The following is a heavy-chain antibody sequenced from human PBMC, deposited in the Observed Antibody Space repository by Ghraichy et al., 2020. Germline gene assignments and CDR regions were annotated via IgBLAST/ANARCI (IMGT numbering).Heavy chain of an antibody. D-gene: IGHD1-1*01. J-gene: IGHJ3*02. CDR1: GGSISSSSYY. CDR3: ASRRGYRDAFDI. Sequence: SETLSLTCTVSGGSISSSSYYWGWIRQPPGKGLEWIGSIYYSGSTYYNPSLKSRVTISVDTSKNQFSLKLSSVTAADTAVYYCASRRGYRDAFDIWGQGTMVTVSS. CDR2: IYYSGST. V-gene: IGHV4-39*07.